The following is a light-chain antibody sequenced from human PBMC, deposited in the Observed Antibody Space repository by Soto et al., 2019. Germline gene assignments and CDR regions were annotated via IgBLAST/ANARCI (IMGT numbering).Light chain of an antibody. CDR1: QGLSSW. Sequence: DIQMTQSPSSVSASVGDRVTITCRASQGLSSWLAWYQQKPGEAPKLLIYGASTLQTGVPSRFSGSGSGTDFTLTITNVQPEDFATYYCQQANRFLLFTFGPGTRVDIK. CDR3: QQANRFLLFT. J-gene: IGKJ3*01. V-gene: IGKV1-12*01. CDR2: GAS.